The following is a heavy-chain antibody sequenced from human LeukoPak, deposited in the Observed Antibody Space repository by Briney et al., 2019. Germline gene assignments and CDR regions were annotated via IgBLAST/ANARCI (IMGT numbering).Heavy chain of an antibody. CDR3: ARGGCNSASCYMAPFDY. D-gene: IGHD2-2*02. CDR2: IYYSGCT. CDR1: GGFISTYY. Sequence: SETLSLTCRVSGGFISTYYWSWIRQPPGKGLEWIGYIYYSGCTNYNPSLKSRVTISVDTSKNQFSLKLSSVTAADTAVYYCARGGCNSASCYMAPFDYWGQGTLVTVSS. V-gene: IGHV4-59*01. J-gene: IGHJ4*02.